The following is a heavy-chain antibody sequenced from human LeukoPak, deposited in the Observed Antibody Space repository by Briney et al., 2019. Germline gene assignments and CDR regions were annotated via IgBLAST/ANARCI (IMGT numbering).Heavy chain of an antibody. CDR2: ISGSGGST. V-gene: IGHV3-23*01. Sequence: PGGSLRLSCAASGCTFSSYAMSWVRQAPGKGLEGVSGISGSGGSTYYAASVKGRFTISRDNSKNTLYLQMNSLRAEDTAVYYCAILTVTTAYWGQGTLVTVSS. CDR1: GCTFSSYA. J-gene: IGHJ4*02. D-gene: IGHD4-17*01. CDR3: AILTVTTAY.